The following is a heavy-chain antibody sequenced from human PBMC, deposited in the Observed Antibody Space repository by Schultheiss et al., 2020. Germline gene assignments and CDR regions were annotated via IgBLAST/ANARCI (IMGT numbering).Heavy chain of an antibody. Sequence: ASVKVSCKASGYTFTGYYMHWVRQAPGQGLEWMGWINPNSGGTNYAQKFQGRVTMTRDTSISTAYMELSRLRSDDTAVYYCAKGWSSGWYNFDYWGQGTLVTVSS. V-gene: IGHV1-2*02. J-gene: IGHJ4*02. CDR1: GYTFTGYY. CDR2: INPNSGGT. CDR3: AKGWSSGWYNFDY. D-gene: IGHD6-19*01.